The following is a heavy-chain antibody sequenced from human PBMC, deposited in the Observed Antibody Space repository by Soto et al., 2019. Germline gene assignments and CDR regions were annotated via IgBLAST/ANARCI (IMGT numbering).Heavy chain of an antibody. CDR3: AKDYGSGSYYSVRNWFDP. J-gene: IGHJ5*02. V-gene: IGHV3-23*01. Sequence: GGSLRLSCAASGFTFSSYAMSWVRQAPGKGLEWVSAISGSGGSTYYADSVKGRFTISRDNSKNTLYLQMNSLRAEDTAVYYCAKDYGSGSYYSVRNWFDPWGQGTLVTVSS. CDR1: GFTFSSYA. CDR2: ISGSGGST. D-gene: IGHD3-10*01.